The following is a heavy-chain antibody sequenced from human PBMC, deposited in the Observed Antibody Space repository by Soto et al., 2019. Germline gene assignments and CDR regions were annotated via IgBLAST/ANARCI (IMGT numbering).Heavy chain of an antibody. CDR2: ISYDGSNK. CDR1: GFTFSSYA. D-gene: IGHD3-22*01. Sequence: QVQLVESGGGVVQPGRSLRLSCAASGFTFSSYAMHWVRQAPGKGLEWVAVISYDGSNKYYADSVKGRFTISRDNSKNTLYLHMTSLSAEDAAVYYCARPRRDGNCESSGYHYWGQGTLVTVSS. V-gene: IGHV3-30-3*01. CDR3: ARPRRDGNCESSGYHY. J-gene: IGHJ4*02.